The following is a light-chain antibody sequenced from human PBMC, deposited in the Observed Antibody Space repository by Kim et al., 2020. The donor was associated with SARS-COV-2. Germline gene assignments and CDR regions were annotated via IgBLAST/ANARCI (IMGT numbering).Light chain of an antibody. J-gene: IGLJ2*01. CDR1: KLGDKY. Sequence: SSSLPPPPSFSFSPFHPSSITCSGDKLGDKYACWYQQKPGQSPVLVIYQDSKRPSGIPERFSGSNSGNTATLTISGTQAMYEADYYCQAWDSSVVFGGGTQLTFL. CDR2: QDS. V-gene: IGLV3-1*01. CDR3: QAWDSSVV.